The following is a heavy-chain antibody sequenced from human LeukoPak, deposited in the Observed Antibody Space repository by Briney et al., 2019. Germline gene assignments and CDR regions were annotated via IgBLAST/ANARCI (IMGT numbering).Heavy chain of an antibody. CDR3: ARSPTVTTSGVY. V-gene: IGHV1-2*02. CDR1: AYTFTNFG. Sequence: ASVKVSCKASAYTFTNFGITWVRQAPGQGLEWMGWINPNSGGTNYAQKFQGRVTMTRDTSISTAYMELSRLRSDDTAVYYCARSPTVTTSGVYWGQGTLVTVSS. D-gene: IGHD4-11*01. J-gene: IGHJ4*02. CDR2: INPNSGGT.